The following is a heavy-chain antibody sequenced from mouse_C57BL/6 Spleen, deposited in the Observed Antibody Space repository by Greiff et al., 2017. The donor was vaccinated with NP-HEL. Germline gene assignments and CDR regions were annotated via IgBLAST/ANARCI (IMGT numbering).Heavy chain of an antibody. CDR2: ISYDGSN. J-gene: IGHJ1*03. V-gene: IGHV3-6*01. CDR1: GYSITSGYY. CDR3: AREGSPGYFDV. D-gene: IGHD1-1*02. Sequence: DVQLQESGPGLVKPSQSLSLTCSVTGYSITSGYYWNWIRQFPGNKLEWMGYISYDGSNNYNPSLKNRISITRDTSKNQFFLKLNSVTTEDTATYYCAREGSPGYFDVWGTGTTVTVSS.